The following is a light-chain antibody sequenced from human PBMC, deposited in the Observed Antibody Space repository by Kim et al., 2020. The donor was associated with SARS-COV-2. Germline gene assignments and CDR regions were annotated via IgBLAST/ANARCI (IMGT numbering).Light chain of an antibody. J-gene: IGLJ2*01. CDR3: SAWDDKLVGPV. V-gene: IGLV1-44*01. Sequence: ELTQPPSSSGTPGQTVIIPCSGRSDNIGKNTVNWYQQVTGTTPRLLIYADDRRPLGVPDRFSGSRSGISASLAISGLQSEDEADYYCSAWDDKLVGPVFGGGTQLTVL. CDR2: ADD. CDR1: SDNIGKNT.